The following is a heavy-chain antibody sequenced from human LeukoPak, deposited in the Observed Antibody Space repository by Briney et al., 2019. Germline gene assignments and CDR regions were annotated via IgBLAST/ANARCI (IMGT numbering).Heavy chain of an antibody. CDR1: GGTFSSYA. V-gene: IGHV1-46*01. J-gene: IGHJ4*02. CDR2: INPSGGST. CDR3: ARIAVAGTGSGLYFDY. D-gene: IGHD6-19*01. Sequence: GASVKVSCKASGGTFSSYAISWVRRAPGQGLEWMGIINPSGGSTSYAQKFQGRVTMTRDTSTSTVYMELSSLRSEDTAVYYCARIAVAGTGSGLYFDYWGQGTLVTVSS.